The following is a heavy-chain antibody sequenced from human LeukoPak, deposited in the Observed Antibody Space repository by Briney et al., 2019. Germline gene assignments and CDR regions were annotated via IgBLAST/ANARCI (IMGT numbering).Heavy chain of an antibody. CDR3: ARDAFSREILRYFDWSITSGFDY. Sequence: PGGSLTLSCAASGFTFSSYSMNWVRQAPGKGLEWVSSISSSSSYIYYADSVKGRFTISRDNAKNSLYLQMNSLRAEDTAVYYCARDAFSREILRYFDWSITSGFDYWGQGTPVTVSS. CDR1: GFTFSSYS. CDR2: ISSSSSYI. V-gene: IGHV3-21*01. D-gene: IGHD3-9*01. J-gene: IGHJ4*02.